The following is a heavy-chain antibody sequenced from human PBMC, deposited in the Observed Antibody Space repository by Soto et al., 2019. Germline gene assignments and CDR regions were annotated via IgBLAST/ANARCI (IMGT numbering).Heavy chain of an antibody. V-gene: IGHV1-2*04. CDR3: ARVRIVGASNDAFDI. Sequence: GLEWMGWINPNSGGTNYAQKFQGWVTMTRDTSISTAYMELSRLRSDDTAVYYCARVRIVGASNDAFDIWGQGTMVTVSS. D-gene: IGHD1-26*01. J-gene: IGHJ3*02. CDR2: INPNSGGT.